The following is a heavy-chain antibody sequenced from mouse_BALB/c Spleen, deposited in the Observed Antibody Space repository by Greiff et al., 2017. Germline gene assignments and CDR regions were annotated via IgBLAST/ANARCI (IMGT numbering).Heavy chain of an antibody. CDR2: ISYDGSN. Sequence: EVQLQQSGPGLVKPSQSLSLTCSVTGYSITSGYYWNWIRQFPGNKLEWMGYISYDGSNNYNPSLKNRISITRDTSTNQCFLKLNSVTTEDTATYYCARAGDDYDGGYAIDYWGQGTAVTVSA. CDR1: GYSITSGYY. V-gene: IGHV3-6*02. D-gene: IGHD2-4*01. J-gene: IGHJ4*01. CDR3: ARAGDDYDGGYAIDY.